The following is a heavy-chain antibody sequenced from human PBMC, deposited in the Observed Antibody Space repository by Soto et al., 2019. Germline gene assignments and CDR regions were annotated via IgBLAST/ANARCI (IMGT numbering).Heavy chain of an antibody. V-gene: IGHV1-69*13. J-gene: IGHJ6*02. CDR3: ARRSGRATTYYYYGMDV. CDR1: GGTFSSYA. CDR2: IIPIFGTA. D-gene: IGHD1-26*01. Sequence: SVKVSCKAPGGTFSSYAISWVRQAPGQGLEWMGGIIPIFGTANYAQKLQGRVTITADESTSTAYMELSSLRSEDTAVYYCARRSGRATTYYYYGMDVWGQGTTVTSP.